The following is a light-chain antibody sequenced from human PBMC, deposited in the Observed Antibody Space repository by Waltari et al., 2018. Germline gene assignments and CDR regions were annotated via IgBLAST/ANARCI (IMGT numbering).Light chain of an antibody. V-gene: IGLV1-44*01. CDR2: TND. CDR1: SSNIGRKP. Sequence: QSVLTQPPSAPGTPGQRVTISCSGSSSNIGRKPVSWYQQLPGTAPKLLIHTNDQRPSGVPDRFSGSKSGTSASLATSGLQSEDEADYYCAAWDDSLNGPVFGGGTKLTVL. CDR3: AAWDDSLNGPV. J-gene: IGLJ2*01.